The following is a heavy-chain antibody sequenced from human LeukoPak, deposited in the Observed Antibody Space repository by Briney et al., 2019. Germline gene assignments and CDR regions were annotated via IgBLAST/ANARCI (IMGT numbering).Heavy chain of an antibody. Sequence: GGSLRLSCAASGFSFMNAWMIWVRQAPGKGLEWVGRIKSNADGGTPDYAAPARGRFTISRDDSKNTLYLQMNGLKTEDTAVYYCTTFYHEYSPYWGRGTLVTVSS. CDR3: TTFYHEYSPY. J-gene: IGHJ4*02. CDR2: IKSNADGGTP. D-gene: IGHD2/OR15-2a*01. CDR1: GFSFMNAW. V-gene: IGHV3-15*01.